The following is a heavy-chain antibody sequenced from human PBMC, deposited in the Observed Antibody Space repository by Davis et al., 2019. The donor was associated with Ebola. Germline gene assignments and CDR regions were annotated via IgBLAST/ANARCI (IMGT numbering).Heavy chain of an antibody. J-gene: IGHJ4*02. CDR2: IRYDGSNK. CDR3: AREDWVYYDSSGYATRLFDY. CDR1: GFTFSRNG. Sequence: GGSLRLSCAASGFTFSRNGMHWVRQAPGKGLEWVAIIRYDGSNKYYADSVKGRFTISRDNSKNTLYLQMDSLRAEDTAVYYCAREDWVYYDSSGYATRLFDYWGQGTLVTVSS. D-gene: IGHD3-22*01. V-gene: IGHV3-30*02.